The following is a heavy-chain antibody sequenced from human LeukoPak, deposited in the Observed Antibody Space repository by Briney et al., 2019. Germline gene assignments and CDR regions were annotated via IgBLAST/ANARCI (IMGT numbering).Heavy chain of an antibody. V-gene: IGHV4-34*01. CDR2: INHSGST. CDR3: AIEHYDILTGYYSPDYYYGMDV. D-gene: IGHD3-9*01. J-gene: IGHJ6*04. Sequence: SETLSLTCAVYGASFSGYYWSWIRQPPGKGLEWIGEINHSGSTNYNPSLKSRVTISVDTSKNQFSLKLSSVTAADTAVYYCAIEHYDILTGYYSPDYYYGMDVWGKGTTVTVSS. CDR1: GASFSGYY.